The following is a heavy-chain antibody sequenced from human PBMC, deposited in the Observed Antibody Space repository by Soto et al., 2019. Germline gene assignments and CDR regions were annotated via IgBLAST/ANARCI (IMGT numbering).Heavy chain of an antibody. Sequence: SETLSLTCAVSGGSISSGGYSWILIRQPPGKGLEWIGYIYHSGSTYYNPSLKSRVTISVDRSKNQFSLNLSSVTAADTAVYYCARVPSPWGQGTLVTVSS. J-gene: IGHJ5*02. V-gene: IGHV4-30-2*01. CDR1: GGSISSGGYS. CDR3: ARVPSP. CDR2: IYHSGST.